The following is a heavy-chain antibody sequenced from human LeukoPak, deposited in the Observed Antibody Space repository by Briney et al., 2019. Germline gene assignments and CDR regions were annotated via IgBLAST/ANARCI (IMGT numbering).Heavy chain of an antibody. D-gene: IGHD1-26*01. CDR2: IKQDGSEK. CDR3: ARGRYSIDY. V-gene: IGHV3-7*03. J-gene: IGHJ4*02. Sequence: GGSLRLSCAAPGFTFSSYWMRWVRQAPGKGLEWVSNIKQDGSEKYYVDSVKGRFTISRDNAKNSLYLQMNSLRAEDTAVYYCARGRYSIDYWGQGTLVTVSS. CDR1: GFTFSSYW.